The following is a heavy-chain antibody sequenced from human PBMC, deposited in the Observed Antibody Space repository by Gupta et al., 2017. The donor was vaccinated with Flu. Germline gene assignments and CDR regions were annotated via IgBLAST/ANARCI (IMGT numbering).Heavy chain of an antibody. Sequence: RSNWWSWGRQAPGKGREWIGEIYHSGSTNYNPALKSRVTRSVDKSKNQFSLKLSSVTAADTAVDYCARITMVRGVIITSYYYYMDGWGKGTKVTVSS. CDR2: IYHSGST. CDR1: RSNW. CDR3: ARITMVRGVIITSYYYYMDG. V-gene: IGHV4-4*02. J-gene: IGHJ6*03. D-gene: IGHD3-10*01.